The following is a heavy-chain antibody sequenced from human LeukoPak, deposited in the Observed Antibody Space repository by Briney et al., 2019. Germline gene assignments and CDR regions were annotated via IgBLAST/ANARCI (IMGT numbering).Heavy chain of an antibody. Sequence: PGGSLRLSCAASGFTFSNYAMNWVRQAPGKGLEWVSAISDSGRTYYADSVKGRFTISRDNSKNTLYVQMNSLRAEDTAVYFCAKYGIVVAGKGLPDWWGQGTLVTVSS. V-gene: IGHV3-23*01. J-gene: IGHJ4*02. CDR3: AKYGIVVAGKGLPDW. CDR1: GFTFSNYA. D-gene: IGHD6-19*01. CDR2: ISDSGRT.